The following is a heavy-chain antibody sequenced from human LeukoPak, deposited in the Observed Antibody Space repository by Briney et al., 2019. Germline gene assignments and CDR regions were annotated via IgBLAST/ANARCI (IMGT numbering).Heavy chain of an antibody. CDR1: CGSFSGYY. CDR3: ARHRCSGGSCYPMNWFDP. J-gene: IGHJ5*02. D-gene: IGHD2-15*01. V-gene: IGHV4-34*01. Sequence: KTSETLSLTCAVYCGSFSGYYWSWIRQPPGKGLEWIGEINHSGSTNYNPSLKSRVTISVDTSRNQFSLKLSSVTAADTAVYYCARHRCSGGSCYPMNWFDPWGQGTLVTVSS. CDR2: INHSGST.